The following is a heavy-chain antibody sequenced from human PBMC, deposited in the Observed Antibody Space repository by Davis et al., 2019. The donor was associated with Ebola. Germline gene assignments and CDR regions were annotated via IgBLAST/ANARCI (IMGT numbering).Heavy chain of an antibody. V-gene: IGHV1-8*01. J-gene: IGHJ6*02. Sequence: ASVKVSCKASGYAFTSYDINWVRQATGQGLEWMGWMNPNSGNTGYAQKFQGRVTMTRNTSISTAYMELSSLRSEDTAVYYCARGRYSSSWQINYYGMDVWGQGTTVTVSS. CDR1: GYAFTSYD. CDR3: ARGRYSSSWQINYYGMDV. CDR2: MNPNSGNT. D-gene: IGHD6-13*01.